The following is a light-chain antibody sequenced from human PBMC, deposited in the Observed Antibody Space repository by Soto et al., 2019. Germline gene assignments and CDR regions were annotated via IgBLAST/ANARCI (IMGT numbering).Light chain of an antibody. J-gene: IGKJ1*01. CDR2: RAS. CDR1: QNIYSH. V-gene: IGKV3-15*01. Sequence: IALTQSPATVSVSPGDRVTLSCWASQNIYSHLGWYQQRPGQAPRLIIYRASARPTGIPARFSGSGSGTEFTLTISSLQSEDFATYYCQQYHNLWSFGRGTKVEIK. CDR3: QQYHNLWS.